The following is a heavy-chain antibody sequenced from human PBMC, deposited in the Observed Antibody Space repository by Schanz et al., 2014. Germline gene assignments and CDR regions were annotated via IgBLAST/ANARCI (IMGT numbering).Heavy chain of an antibody. J-gene: IGHJ6*02. CDR2: VNPSVRGT. CDR3: ARDGGEVVRGVIEGVNHYYYGMDV. CDR1: GYTLSAYS. V-gene: IGHV1-46*03. Sequence: QVQLVQSGTQVKKPGASVKVSCKASGYTLSAYSLHWVRQAPGQGLEWMGIVNPSVRGTHFSREFQGRGTVTSDTYTSTVYMELSGLRSEDTAVYYCARDGGEVVRGVIEGVNHYYYGMDVWGQGTTVTVSS. D-gene: IGHD3-10*01.